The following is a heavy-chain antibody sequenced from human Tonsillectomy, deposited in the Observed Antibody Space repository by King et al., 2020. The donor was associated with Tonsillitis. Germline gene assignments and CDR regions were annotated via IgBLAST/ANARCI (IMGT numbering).Heavy chain of an antibody. V-gene: IGHV4-4*02. J-gene: IGHJ4*02. CDR1: GDSISSDKW. D-gene: IGHD2-21*02. CDR2: IHHRKRA. Sequence: QLQESGPGLVKPSGTLSLSCVFSGDSISSDKWWTWVRQPPGKGLEWIGEIHHRKRAHYNPSLKSGVTISVDKSKNQFSLNLNSVTAADTALYYCARGGDWKFDYWGQGILVTVSS. CDR3: ARGGDWKFDY.